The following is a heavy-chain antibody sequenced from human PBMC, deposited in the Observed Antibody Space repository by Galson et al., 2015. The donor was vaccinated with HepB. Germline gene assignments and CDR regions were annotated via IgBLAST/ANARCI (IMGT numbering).Heavy chain of an antibody. CDR2: IKQDGSDK. D-gene: IGHD3-22*01. Sequence: SLRLSCAASGFSFHIYWMSWVRQAPGKGLEWVANIKQDGSDKHYVDSVKGRFTISRDNAKNSLFLHMNGLRVEDTAVHYCASETYFDDTSAYSDYWGQGTVVTVSS. CDR1: GFSFHIYW. CDR3: ASETYFDDTSAYSDY. V-gene: IGHV3-7*01. J-gene: IGHJ4*02.